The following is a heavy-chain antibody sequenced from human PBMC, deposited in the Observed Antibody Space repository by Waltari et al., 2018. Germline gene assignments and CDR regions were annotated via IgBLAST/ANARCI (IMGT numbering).Heavy chain of an antibody. Sequence: VQLQESGPGLVKPSEPLSLTCAVSGYSISSGYYWGWTRQPPGKGGGGVVSIYHIGSTSNHPSLRLGGPISVDTTKNHSSLRLSFVTAADAAVYYCAGEAAITFGEWAFLDYWGQGTLVTVSS. CDR3: AGEAAITFGEWAFLDY. J-gene: IGHJ4*02. D-gene: IGHD3-16*01. CDR2: IYHIGST. CDR1: GYSISSGYY. V-gene: IGHV4-38-2*02.